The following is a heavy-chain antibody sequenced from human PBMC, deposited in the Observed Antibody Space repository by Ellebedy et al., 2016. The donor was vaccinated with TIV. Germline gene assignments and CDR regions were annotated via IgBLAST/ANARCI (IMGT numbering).Heavy chain of an antibody. CDR1: GFTFSNYW. V-gene: IGHV3-7*01. CDR3: ARLARQLDY. D-gene: IGHD2-2*01. J-gene: IGHJ4*02. Sequence: GGSLRLXXAASGFTFSNYWMSWVRQAPGKGLEWVATIKQDGSDKYFVDSVKGRFTISRDNAKNSLYLQMNSLRAEDTAVYYCARLARQLDYWGQGSLVTVSS. CDR2: IKQDGSDK.